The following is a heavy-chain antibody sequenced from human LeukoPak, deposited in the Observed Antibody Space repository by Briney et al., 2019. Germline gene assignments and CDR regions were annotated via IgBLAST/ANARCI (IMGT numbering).Heavy chain of an antibody. CDR2: ISTYNANT. CDR1: GYTFTTYG. V-gene: IGHV1-18*01. D-gene: IGHD3-10*01. CDR3: ARDARDLLWFGSPTYWFDP. Sequence: ASVKVSCKASGYTFTTYGISWVRQAPGQGLEWMGWISTYNANTNYAQKFQGRVTMTTDTSTSTAYMELRSLISDDTAVYYCARDARDLLWFGSPTYWFDPWGQGTLVTVSS. J-gene: IGHJ5*02.